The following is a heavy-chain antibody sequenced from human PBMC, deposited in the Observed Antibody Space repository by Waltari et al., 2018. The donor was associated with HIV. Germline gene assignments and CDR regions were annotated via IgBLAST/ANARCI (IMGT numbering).Heavy chain of an antibody. CDR1: GDSISDTPFY. V-gene: IGHV4-39*01. Sequence: QLQMQESGPGLVKPSETLSLTCSVSGDSISDTPFYWCWTRQPPGKGLEWIGSISYSGTTYSKASLSSRVIVSVDTPKNQFSLHLRSVTAADTAVYYCVRHWVYGSVPSAIRTFDNWGQGTLVTVSS. D-gene: IGHD3-10*01. CDR2: ISYSGTT. CDR3: VRHWVYGSVPSAIRTFDN. J-gene: IGHJ4*02.